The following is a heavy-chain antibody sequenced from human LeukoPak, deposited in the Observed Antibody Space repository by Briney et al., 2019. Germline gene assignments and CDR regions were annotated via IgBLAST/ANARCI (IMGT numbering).Heavy chain of an antibody. CDR2: ISSSSSTI. CDR1: GFTFSSYS. J-gene: IGHJ4*02. D-gene: IGHD2-2*01. Sequence: GGSLRLSCAASGFTFSSYSMNWVRQAPGKGLEWVSYISSSSSTIYYADSVKGRFTISRDNAKNSLYLQMNSLRAEDTAVYYCARHIVVVPAARSYDYWGQGTLVTVSS. CDR3: ARHIVVVPAARSYDY. V-gene: IGHV3-48*01.